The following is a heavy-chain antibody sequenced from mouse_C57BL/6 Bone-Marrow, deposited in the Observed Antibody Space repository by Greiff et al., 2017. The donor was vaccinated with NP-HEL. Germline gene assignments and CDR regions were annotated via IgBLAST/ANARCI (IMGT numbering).Heavy chain of an antibody. Sequence: VQLQQSGAELARPGASVKLSCKASGYTFTSYGISWVKQRTGQGLEWIGEIYPRSGNTYYNEKFKGKATLTADKSSSTAYMELRSLTSEDSAVYFCARSDYDGYPTLYYAMDYWGQGTSVTVSS. CDR1: GYTFTSYG. CDR2: IYPRSGNT. V-gene: IGHV1-81*01. J-gene: IGHJ4*01. CDR3: ARSDYDGYPTLYYAMDY. D-gene: IGHD2-3*01.